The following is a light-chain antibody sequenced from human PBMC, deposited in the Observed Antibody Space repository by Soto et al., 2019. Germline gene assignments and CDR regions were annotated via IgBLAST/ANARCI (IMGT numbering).Light chain of an antibody. CDR3: QQYGNSRT. CDR2: GAF. CDR1: QSFSNNY. J-gene: IGKJ1*01. V-gene: IGKV3-20*01. Sequence: EIVLTQSPGTLSLSPGERATLSCRASQSFSNNYLAWYQQKPGQAPRLLIYGAFSRATGIPDRFSGSGSGKDFTLPISRLEPEDFAVYYCQQYGNSRTFGQGTKVEIK.